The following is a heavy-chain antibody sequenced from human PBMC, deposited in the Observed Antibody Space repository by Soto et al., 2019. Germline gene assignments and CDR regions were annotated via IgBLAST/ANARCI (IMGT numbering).Heavy chain of an antibody. J-gene: IGHJ4*02. CDR1: GFTFSDYY. Sequence: QVQLVESGGGLVKPGGSLRLSCAVSGFTFSDYYMTWIRQAPGKGLEWDSYISSSTSHTNYADSVKGRFTISRDNAKNSLFLQMNSLRAEDTAVDYCARGRGAAADYFDFWGQGTLVTVSS. V-gene: IGHV3-11*05. CDR3: ARGRGAAADYFDF. D-gene: IGHD6-13*01. CDR2: ISSSTSHT.